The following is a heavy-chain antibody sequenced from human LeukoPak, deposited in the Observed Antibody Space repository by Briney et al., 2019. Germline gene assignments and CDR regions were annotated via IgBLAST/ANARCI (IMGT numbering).Heavy chain of an antibody. Sequence: PGRSLRLSCVASGFTLNEYAMHWARQAPGKGLEWVSGIGWNDGSINYADSVKGRITISRDNAKSSLYLQMNSLRPEDTALYFCANLSPGIAAAGTLLASHDYYYKDVWGIGTTVTVSS. V-gene: IGHV3-9*01. CDR1: GFTLNEYA. J-gene: IGHJ6*03. CDR3: ANLSPGIAAAGTLLASHDYYYKDV. D-gene: IGHD6-13*01. CDR2: IGWNDGSI.